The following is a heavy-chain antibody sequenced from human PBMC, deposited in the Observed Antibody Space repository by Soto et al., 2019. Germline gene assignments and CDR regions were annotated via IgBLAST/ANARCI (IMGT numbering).Heavy chain of an antibody. D-gene: IGHD5-12*01. J-gene: IGHJ4*02. Sequence: GGSLRLSCAASGFTFRTNDMHWVRQAPGKGLEWVSGIGTAADTYYPDSVKGRFTISRENAKNSLYLQMKSLRAGDTAVYYCARGWLRRGYLDYWGQGTLVTSPQ. CDR1: GFTFRTND. CDR3: ARGWLRRGYLDY. V-gene: IGHV3-13*04. CDR2: IGTAADT.